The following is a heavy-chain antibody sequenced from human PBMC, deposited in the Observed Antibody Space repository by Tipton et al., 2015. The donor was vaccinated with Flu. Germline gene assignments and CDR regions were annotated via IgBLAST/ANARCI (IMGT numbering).Heavy chain of an antibody. CDR2: INHNGNT. CDR1: GDSVRSSYY. J-gene: IGHJ5*02. Sequence: TLSLTCTVSGDSVRSSYYWAWVRQPPGRGLEWIGNINHNGNTYHNASLRSRVTISVDTSRNHFSLKLSSVTAADTAGYYCARRDFSNYVSDPKNWFDPWGQGTLVTVSS. D-gene: IGHD4-11*01. CDR3: ARRDFSNYVSDPKNWFDP. V-gene: IGHV4-38-2*02.